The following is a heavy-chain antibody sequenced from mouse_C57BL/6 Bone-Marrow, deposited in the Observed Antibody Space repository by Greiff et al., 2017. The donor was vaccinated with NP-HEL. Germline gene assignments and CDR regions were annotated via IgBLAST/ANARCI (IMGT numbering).Heavy chain of an antibody. CDR2: IHPNSGST. D-gene: IGHD2-5*01. CDR1: GYTFTSYW. Sequence: QVQLQQPGAELVKPGASVKLSCKASGYTFTSYWMHWVKQRPGQGLVWIGMIHPNSGSTNYNEKFKSKTTLTVDKSSSTAYMQLSSLTSEDSAVYYCAREIDSKDTMDDWGKGTTVTGSS. J-gene: IGHJ4*01. V-gene: IGHV1-64*01. CDR3: AREIDSKDTMDD.